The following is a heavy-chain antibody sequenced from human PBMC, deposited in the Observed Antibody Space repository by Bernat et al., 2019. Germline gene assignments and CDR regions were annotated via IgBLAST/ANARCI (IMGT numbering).Heavy chain of an antibody. J-gene: IGHJ4*02. Sequence: QVQLQQWGAGLLKPSQTLSLTCSVSGGSISSGDYYWNWIRQHPEKGLEWIGYINYSGRTYYNPSLKSRVSISVDTSENQFSLKLSSVTAADTAVYYCARVVKSSWHNDYWGQGTLVIVSS. V-gene: IGHV4-31*03. CDR3: ARVVKSSWHNDY. CDR2: INYSGRT. CDR1: GGSISSGDYY. D-gene: IGHD6-13*01.